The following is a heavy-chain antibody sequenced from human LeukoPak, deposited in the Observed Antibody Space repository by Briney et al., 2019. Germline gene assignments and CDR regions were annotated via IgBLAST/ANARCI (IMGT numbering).Heavy chain of an antibody. Sequence: PGGSLRLSCGAWGFTLDYYAMHWVGQAPGKGREGVSGISWNSGSIDYAHSVKGRFTISRDTAKNSLYLQMNSLRPEDTALYYCAKGTGRYWTFFDSWGQGTLVTVSS. CDR3: AKGTGRYWTFFDS. V-gene: IGHV3-9*01. CDR2: ISWNSGSI. J-gene: IGHJ4*02. D-gene: IGHD1-26*01. CDR1: GFTLDYYA.